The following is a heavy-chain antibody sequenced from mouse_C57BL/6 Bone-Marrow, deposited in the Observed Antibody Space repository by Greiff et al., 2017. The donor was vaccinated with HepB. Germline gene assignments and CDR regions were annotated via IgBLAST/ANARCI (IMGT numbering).Heavy chain of an antibody. J-gene: IGHJ4*01. D-gene: IGHD2-4*01. CDR1: GFNIKDYY. CDR3: ASRGDDYDDDYYAMDD. V-gene: IGHV14-2*01. Sequence: EVQLQQSGAELVKPGASVKLSCTASGFNIKDYYMHWVKQRTEQGLEWIGRIDPEDGETNYAPKFQGKATITADTSSNTAYLQISSLTSEDTAVYYCASRGDDYDDDYYAMDDWGQGTSVTVSS. CDR2: IDPEDGET.